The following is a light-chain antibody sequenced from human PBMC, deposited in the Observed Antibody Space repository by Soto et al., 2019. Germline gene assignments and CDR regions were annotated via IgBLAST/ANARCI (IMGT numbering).Light chain of an antibody. CDR3: CSYAGSSTYV. V-gene: IGLV2-23*01. CDR2: EGS. Sequence: QSVLTQPPSVSGAPGQTVTISCTGSQSSRRKSPKLMIYEGSKRPSGVSNRFSGSKSGNTASLTISGLQAEDEADYYCCSYAGSSTYVFGTGTKVTVL. J-gene: IGLJ1*01. CDR1: QS.